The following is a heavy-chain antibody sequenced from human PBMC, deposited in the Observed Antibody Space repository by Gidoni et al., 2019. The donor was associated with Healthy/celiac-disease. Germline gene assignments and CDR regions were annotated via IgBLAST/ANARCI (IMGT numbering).Heavy chain of an antibody. V-gene: IGHV3-21*01. CDR2: ISSSSSYI. J-gene: IGHJ6*02. CDR3: ARDKGDSSGYYPPYYYYGMDV. Sequence: EVQLVESGGGLVKPGGSLRLSCAASGFTFSSYSMNWVRQAPGKGLEWFSSISSSSSYIYYADSVKGRFTISRDNAKNSRYLQMNSLRAEDTAVYYCARDKGDSSGYYPPYYYYGMDVWGQGTTVTVSS. CDR1: GFTFSSYS. D-gene: IGHD3-22*01.